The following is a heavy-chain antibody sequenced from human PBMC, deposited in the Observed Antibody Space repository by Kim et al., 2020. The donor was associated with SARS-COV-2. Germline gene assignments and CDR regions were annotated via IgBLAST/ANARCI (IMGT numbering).Heavy chain of an antibody. V-gene: IGHV1-18*01. Sequence: SVKVSCKASGYTFTSYGIAWVRQAPGQGLDWMGWISAYNGNTRYAQKFQGRVTITTDTSTSTVYMELRSLSSGDTAMYYCAWDYCGGDCYGDYYYYGMDVGCRRSTVTVSS. CDR3: AWDYCGGDCYGDYYYYGMDV. CDR1: GYTFTSYG. D-gene: IGHD2-21*02. J-gene: IGHJ6*02. CDR2: ISAYNGNT.